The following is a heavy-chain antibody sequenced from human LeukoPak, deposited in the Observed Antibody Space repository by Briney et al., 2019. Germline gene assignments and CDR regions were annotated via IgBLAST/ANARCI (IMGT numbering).Heavy chain of an antibody. Sequence: SETLSLTCTVSGGSISSSTYYWGWILQPPAKGLQWIGSICYSGSTYYNPSLKSRVTISVDTSKNQFSLKLSSVTAADTAVYYCARRITGTDHDAFDVWGQGTMVTVSS. CDR1: GGSISSSTYY. CDR2: ICYSGST. D-gene: IGHD1-20*01. V-gene: IGHV4-39*01. J-gene: IGHJ3*01. CDR3: ARRITGTDHDAFDV.